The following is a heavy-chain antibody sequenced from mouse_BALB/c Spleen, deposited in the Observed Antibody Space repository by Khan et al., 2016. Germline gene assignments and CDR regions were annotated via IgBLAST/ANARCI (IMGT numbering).Heavy chain of an antibody. CDR3: TRYLYGSGPLFAY. D-gene: IGHD1-1*01. CDR2: IHHGGVT. V-gene: IGHV3-1*02. Sequence: EVQLQESGPDLVKPSQSLSLTCTVTDYSITSGYSWHWIRQFPGNKLEWMGYIHHGGVTNYNPSLKSRISITRDTSKNQFFLQLNSVTTEDTATYYCTRYLYGSGPLFAYGGQGTPVTVSA. J-gene: IGHJ3*01. CDR1: DYSITSGYS.